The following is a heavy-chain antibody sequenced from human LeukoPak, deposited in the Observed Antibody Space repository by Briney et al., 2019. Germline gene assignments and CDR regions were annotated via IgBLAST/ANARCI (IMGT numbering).Heavy chain of an antibody. CDR2: ISAYNGNT. D-gene: IGHD3-22*01. J-gene: IGHJ4*02. CDR3: ARGSPPRRNYDSRGYYSYYFDY. V-gene: IGHV1-18*01. Sequence: ASVKVSCKASGYRFSSYDISWVRQAPGQGLEWMGWISAYNGNTNYAQKFQGRVTMTTDTSTSTVYMELRSLRSDDTAVYYCARGSPPRRNYDSRGYYSYYFDYWGQGTLVTVSS. CDR1: GYRFSSYD.